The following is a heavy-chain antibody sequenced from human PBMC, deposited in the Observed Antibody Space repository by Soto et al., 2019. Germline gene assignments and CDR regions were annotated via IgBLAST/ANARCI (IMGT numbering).Heavy chain of an antibody. CDR2: IIPVFGSP. CDR1: GGFVRSDP. D-gene: IGHD1-7*01. CDR3: AKGEGQWELPL. Sequence: QLQLVQSGAEVKKPGSSVKVSCTASGGFVRSDPISWVRQAPGQGPEWIGGIIPVFGSPTYAEKFQGRVTITADESSRTAYLELTSLKSEDTAMYFCAKGEGQWELPLWGQGTQVTVSS. V-gene: IGHV1-69*01. J-gene: IGHJ4*02.